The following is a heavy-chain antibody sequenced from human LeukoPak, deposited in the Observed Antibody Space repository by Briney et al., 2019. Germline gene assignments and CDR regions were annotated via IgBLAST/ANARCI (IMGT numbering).Heavy chain of an antibody. CDR1: GYTFTGYY. CDR3: ARWKHIAMIDDAFDI. CDR2: INPNSGGT. Sequence: ASVKVSCKASGYTFTGYYIHWVRQAPGQGLEWMGWINPNSGGTNSAQKFQGSVTMTRDTSISTAFMEIRRLRSDDTAVYYCARWKHIAMIDDAFDIWGQGTMVTVSS. D-gene: IGHD3-22*01. V-gene: IGHV1-2*02. J-gene: IGHJ3*02.